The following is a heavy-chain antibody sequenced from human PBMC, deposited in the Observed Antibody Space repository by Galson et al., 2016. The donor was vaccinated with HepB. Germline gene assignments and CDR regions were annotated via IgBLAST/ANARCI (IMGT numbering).Heavy chain of an antibody. CDR1: GFIFKNYA. Sequence: SLRLSCAASGFIFKNYAMSWVRQAPGKGLEWLSTISGSVGLTYYADSVKGRFTISRDNSKNTLYLQMNRLRAEDTAVYYCAKDPLSSRAINNWFDLWGQGTLVTVSS. CDR3: AKDPLSSRAINNWFDL. D-gene: IGHD3-16*02. J-gene: IGHJ5*02. V-gene: IGHV3-23*01. CDR2: ISGSVGLT.